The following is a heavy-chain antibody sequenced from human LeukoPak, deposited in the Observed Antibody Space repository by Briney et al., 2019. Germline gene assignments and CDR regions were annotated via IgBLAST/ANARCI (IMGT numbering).Heavy chain of an antibody. J-gene: IGHJ4*02. CDR3: AKPALTIFGVVIPYFDY. D-gene: IGHD3-3*01. CDR2: ISGSGGST. V-gene: IGHV3-23*01. Sequence: GGSLRLSCAASGFTFSSYAMSWVRQAPGKGLQCVSAISGSGGSTYYADSVKGRFTISRDNSKNTLYLQMNSLRAEDTAVYYCAKPALTIFGVVIPYFDYWGQGTLVTVSS. CDR1: GFTFSSYA.